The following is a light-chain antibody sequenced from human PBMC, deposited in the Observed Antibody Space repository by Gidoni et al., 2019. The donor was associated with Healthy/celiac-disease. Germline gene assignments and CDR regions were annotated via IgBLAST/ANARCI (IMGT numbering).Light chain of an antibody. CDR1: QSVSSY. CDR2: DAS. CDR3: HQRSNWHT. V-gene: IGKV3-11*01. J-gene: IGKJ2*01. Sequence: EIVLTQSPATLSLFPGERATLSCRASQSVSSYVAWYQQKPCQAPRLLIYDASNRATGIPARFSGSWSGTDFTLTISSLEPEDFAVYYCHQRSNWHTFGQGTKLEIK.